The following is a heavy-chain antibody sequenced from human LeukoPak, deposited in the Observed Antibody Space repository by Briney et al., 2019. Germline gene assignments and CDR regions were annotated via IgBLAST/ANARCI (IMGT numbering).Heavy chain of an antibody. J-gene: IGHJ4*02. Sequence: PGGSLRLSCATSGFTFSTSWMHWVRQAPGKGLVWVSLISSDGSATTYAGSVKGRFTISRDNVKNTLYPQMNSLRVEDTALYYCARVRSSSWYDYWGQGALVTVSS. CDR1: GFTFSTSW. CDR3: ARVRSSSWYDY. D-gene: IGHD6-13*01. CDR2: ISSDGSAT. V-gene: IGHV3-74*01.